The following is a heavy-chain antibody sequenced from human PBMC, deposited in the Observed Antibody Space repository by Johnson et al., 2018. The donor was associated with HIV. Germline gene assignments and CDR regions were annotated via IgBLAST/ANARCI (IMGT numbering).Heavy chain of an antibody. Sequence: QVQLVESGGGVVQPGRSLRLSCAASGFTFSDYSMHWVRQAPGKGLEWVAIISNDGSNKYYADSVKGRFTISRDNFKNTLYLQMNSLRTDHTAVYYYARGYTWNDVSIWGQGTMVTVSS. D-gene: IGHD1-1*01. CDR2: ISNDGSNK. J-gene: IGHJ3*02. CDR1: GFTFSDYS. CDR3: ARGYTWNDVSI. V-gene: IGHV3-30*01.